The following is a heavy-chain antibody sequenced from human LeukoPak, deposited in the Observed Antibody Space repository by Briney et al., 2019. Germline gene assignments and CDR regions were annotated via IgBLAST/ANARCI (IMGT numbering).Heavy chain of an antibody. D-gene: IGHD2-15*01. J-gene: IGHJ4*02. CDR1: GGSFSGYY. V-gene: IGHV4-34*01. Sequence: PSETLSLTCAVYGGSFSGYYWSWIRQPPGKGLVWIGEINHSGSTNYNPSLKSRVTISVDRSKNQFSLKLSSVTAADTAVYYCAESYCSGGSCYGGDYWGQGTLVTVSS. CDR3: AESYCSGGSCYGGDY. CDR2: INHSGST.